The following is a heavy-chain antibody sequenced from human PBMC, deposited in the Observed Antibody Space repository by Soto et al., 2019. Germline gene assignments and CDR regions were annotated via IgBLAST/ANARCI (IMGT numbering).Heavy chain of an antibody. CDR2: SSYNGGT. CDR1: ADSSTISNSY. CDR3: ARHRIEVVWRGFDY. D-gene: IGHD1-1*01. V-gene: IGHV4-39*01. Sequence: PSGTLSLTCTVSADSSTISNSYWGWLRQPPGKGLQWIGSSSYNGGTFYNPSLKGRVAISVDTSKRQSSLQVTSVTAADTAMYFCARHRIEVVWRGFDYWGQGSPVTVPQ. J-gene: IGHJ4*02.